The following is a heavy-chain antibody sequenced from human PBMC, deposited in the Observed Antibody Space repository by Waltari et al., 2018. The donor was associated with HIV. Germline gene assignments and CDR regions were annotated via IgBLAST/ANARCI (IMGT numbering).Heavy chain of an antibody. CDR2: INSDGSST. J-gene: IGHJ4*02. V-gene: IGHV3-74*01. CDR3: ASLYNYVWGSPPPFDY. CDR1: GLTSSSSW. D-gene: IGHD3-16*01. Sequence: EVQLVESGGGLVPPGGSLRLACAASGLTSSSSWLHWVRQAPGKGLVWVSRINSDGSSTNYADSVKGRFTISRDNAKNTVYLQMNSLRAEDTALYYCASLYNYVWGSPPPFDYWGQGTLVTVSS.